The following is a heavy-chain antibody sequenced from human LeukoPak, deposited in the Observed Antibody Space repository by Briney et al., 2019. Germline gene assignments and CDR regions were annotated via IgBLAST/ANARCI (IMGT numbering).Heavy chain of an antibody. CDR1: GGSISSSSYY. V-gene: IGHV4-39*07. CDR3: ARGLCATCVKRVRQGAFDI. CDR2: INHSGST. D-gene: IGHD1-1*01. Sequence: SETLSLTCTVSGGSISSSSYYWGWIRQPPGKGLEWIGEINHSGSTNYNPSLKSRVTISVDTSKNQFSLKLSSVTAADTAVYYCARGLCATCVKRVRQGAFDIWGQGTMVTVSS. J-gene: IGHJ3*02.